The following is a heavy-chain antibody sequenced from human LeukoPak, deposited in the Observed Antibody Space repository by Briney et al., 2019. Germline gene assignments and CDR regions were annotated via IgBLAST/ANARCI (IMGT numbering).Heavy chain of an antibody. Sequence: PGGSLRLSCAASGFTLSAYWMHWVRQAPGRGLVWVSRIAPDGSRTDYADSVKGRFTISSDNAKNTLYLQLNSLRPEDTALYCCTMDTFGPRDYWGQGALVTVSS. CDR2: IAPDGSRT. CDR1: GFTLSAYW. J-gene: IGHJ4*02. D-gene: IGHD5-18*01. CDR3: TMDTFGPRDY. V-gene: IGHV3-74*01.